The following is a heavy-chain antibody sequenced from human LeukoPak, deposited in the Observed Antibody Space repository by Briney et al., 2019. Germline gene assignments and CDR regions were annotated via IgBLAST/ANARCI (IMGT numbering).Heavy chain of an antibody. V-gene: IGHV3-74*01. Sequence: PGXSLRLSCAASGFIFSYFWMHWVRQAPGKGLVWVSRINRDGSGKNYADSVKGRFTISRDNAKNTLSLQMNSLRAEDTAVYYCTRELEYRGSPDDAFDIWGQGTMVTVSS. J-gene: IGHJ3*02. D-gene: IGHD1-26*01. CDR2: INRDGSGK. CDR3: TRELEYRGSPDDAFDI. CDR1: GFIFSYFW.